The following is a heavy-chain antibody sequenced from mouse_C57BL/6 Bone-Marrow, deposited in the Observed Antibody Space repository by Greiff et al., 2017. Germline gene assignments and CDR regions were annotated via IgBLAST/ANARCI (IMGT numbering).Heavy chain of an antibody. Sequence: SGPELVKPGASVKISCKASGYTFTDYYINWVKQRPGQGLEWIGWIFPGSGSTYYNEKFKGKATLTVDKSSSTAYMLLSSLTSEDSEVYFCARPNAPIYYYGPYYAMDYWGQGTSVTVSS. CDR1: GYTFTDYY. D-gene: IGHD1-1*01. CDR3: ARPNAPIYYYGPYYAMDY. V-gene: IGHV1-75*01. CDR2: IFPGSGST. J-gene: IGHJ4*01.